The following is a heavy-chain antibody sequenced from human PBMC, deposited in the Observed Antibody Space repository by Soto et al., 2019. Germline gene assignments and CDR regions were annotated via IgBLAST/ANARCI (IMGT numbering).Heavy chain of an antibody. CDR2: IIPILGIA. CDR3: ERQVSGQWLAYFDY. Sequence: GASVKVSCKASGGTFSSYAISWVRQAPGQGLEWMGRIIPILGIANYAQKFQGRVTITADKSTSTAYMELSSLRSEDTAVYYCERQVSGQWLAYFDYWGQGTLVTVSS. D-gene: IGHD6-19*01. CDR1: GGTFSSYA. V-gene: IGHV1-69*04. J-gene: IGHJ4*02.